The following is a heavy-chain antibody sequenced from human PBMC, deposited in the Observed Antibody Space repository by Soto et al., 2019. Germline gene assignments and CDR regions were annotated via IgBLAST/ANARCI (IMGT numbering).Heavy chain of an antibody. CDR2: ISFDASDK. J-gene: IGHJ4*02. V-gene: IGHV3-30*01. D-gene: IGHD3-16*02. CDR3: ARDRXXLGELSLIGYFDY. Sequence: QVQLVESGGGVVQPGRSLRLSCTTSGITFSSYTMXXXXXXXXXXLEWVALISFDASDKYYADSVKGRFSISRDNXXXXXXXXXXXXXXXXXXXXXCARDRXXLGELSLIGYFDYWGRGTLVAVSS. CDR1: GITFSSYT.